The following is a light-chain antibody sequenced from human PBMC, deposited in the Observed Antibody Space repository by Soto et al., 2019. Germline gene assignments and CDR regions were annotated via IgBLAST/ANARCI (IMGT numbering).Light chain of an antibody. V-gene: IGLV1-40*01. CDR3: QSYDSSLSGFVV. Sequence: QAVVTQPPSVSGAPGQRVTISCTVSSSNIGAGYDVHWYQQLPGTAPKVLIYGNINRPSGVPDRFSGSKSGTSASLAITGLQAEDEADYYCQSYDSSLSGFVVFGGGTKLTVL. CDR2: GNI. CDR1: SSNIGAGYD. J-gene: IGLJ2*01.